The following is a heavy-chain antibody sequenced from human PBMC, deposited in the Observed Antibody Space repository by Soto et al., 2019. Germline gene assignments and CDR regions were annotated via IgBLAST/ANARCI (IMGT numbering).Heavy chain of an antibody. CDR3: TRDLFMLTFGGAADEWVFAS. CDR2: IFYSGPT. J-gene: IGHJ5*02. D-gene: IGHD3-16*01. Sequence: LSLTCTVSGDSLTRGVHYWSWIRQVPGKGLEWIGYIFYSGPTYYNPSLKSRVAISVDTSKNQFSLKLNSVTAADTAVYYCTRDLFMLTFGGAADEWVFASWGPGSLDTGSS. CDR1: GDSLTRGVHY. V-gene: IGHV4-31*03.